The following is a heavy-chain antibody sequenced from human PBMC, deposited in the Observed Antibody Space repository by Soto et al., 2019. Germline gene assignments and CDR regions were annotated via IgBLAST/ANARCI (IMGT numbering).Heavy chain of an antibody. CDR1: GGSISSYF. D-gene: IGHD6-13*01. V-gene: IGHV4-4*07. CDR3: ARCPSGYSSSWYYFDY. J-gene: IGHJ4*02. Sequence: SETLSLTCTVSGGSISSYFWSWIRQPAGKGLEWIGRIYASGSTNYNPSLKSRVTMSVDTSKNQFSLKLSSVTAADTAVYYCARCPSGYSSSWYYFDYWGQGALV. CDR2: IYASGST.